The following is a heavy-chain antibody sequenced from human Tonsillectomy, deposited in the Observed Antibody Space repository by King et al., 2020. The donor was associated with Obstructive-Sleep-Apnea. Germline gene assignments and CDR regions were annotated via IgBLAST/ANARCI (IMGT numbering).Heavy chain of an antibody. V-gene: IGHV4-30-4*01. J-gene: IGHJ6*02. CDR1: GGSISSGDYY. Sequence: HVQLQESGPGLVKPSQTLSLTCTVSGGSISSGDYYWGWIRQPPGKGLEWIGYIYYSGSTYYNPSLKSRVTISVETSKNQFSLKLSSVTAADTAVYYCARERVRGNYYYYGMDVWGQGTTVTVSS. CDR2: IYYSGST. D-gene: IGHD3-10*01. CDR3: ARERVRGNYYYYGMDV.